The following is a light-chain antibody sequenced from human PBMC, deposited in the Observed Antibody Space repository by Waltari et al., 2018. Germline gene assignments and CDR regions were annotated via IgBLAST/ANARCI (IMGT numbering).Light chain of an antibody. CDR3: SSYTSSNTVI. V-gene: IGLV2-14*01. CDR1: SSDVGGYNY. J-gene: IGLJ2*01. CDR2: SVS. Sequence: QSALTQPASVSGSPGQSITISCTGTSSDVGGYNYVSWYQQYPGKVPKLMIYSVSKWPSGVSNRFAGAKSGNTASLTISGLQAEDEADYYCSSYTSSNTVIFGGGTKLTVL.